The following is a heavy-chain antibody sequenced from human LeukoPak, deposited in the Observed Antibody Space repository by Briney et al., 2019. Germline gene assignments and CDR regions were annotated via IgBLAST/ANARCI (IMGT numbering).Heavy chain of an antibody. CDR2: ISTNNGKT. Sequence: ASVKVSCKASGYTFTSYGIGWVRQAPGQGLEWMGWISTNNGKTNFAQKFRGRFTMTTDTPMTAAYMELTSLRSDDTAIYYCARDEVYTIDNWGQGTLVTVSS. CDR1: GYTFTSYG. CDR3: ARDEVYTIDN. D-gene: IGHD5/OR15-5a*01. J-gene: IGHJ4*02. V-gene: IGHV1-18*04.